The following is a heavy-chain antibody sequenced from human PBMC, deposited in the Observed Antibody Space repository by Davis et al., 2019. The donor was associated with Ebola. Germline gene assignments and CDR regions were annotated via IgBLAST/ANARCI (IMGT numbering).Heavy chain of an antibody. V-gene: IGHV3-48*01. CDR2: ISSSSSTI. CDR3: AREFADTPMDYYYYMDV. CDR1: GFTFSSYS. J-gene: IGHJ6*03. D-gene: IGHD5-18*01. Sequence: PGGSLRLSCAASGFTFSSYSMNWVRQAPGKGLEWVSYISSSSSTIYYADSVKGRFTISRDNSKNTLYLQMNSLRAEDTAVYYCAREFADTPMDYYYYMDVWGKGTTVTVSS.